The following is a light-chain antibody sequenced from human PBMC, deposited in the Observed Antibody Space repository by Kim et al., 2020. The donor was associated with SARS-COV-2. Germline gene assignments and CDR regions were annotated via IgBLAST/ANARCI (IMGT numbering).Light chain of an antibody. J-gene: IGLJ2*01. V-gene: IGLV3-19*01. CDR2: GKN. CDR1: SLRSYY. Sequence: SSELTQDPAVSVALGQTVRITCQGDSLRSYYATWYQQKPGQAPIVVIYGKNNRPSGIPDRFSGYTASLTITGTQAGDEADYYCNSRGSNDNVLFGGGTQL. CDR3: NSRGSNDNVL.